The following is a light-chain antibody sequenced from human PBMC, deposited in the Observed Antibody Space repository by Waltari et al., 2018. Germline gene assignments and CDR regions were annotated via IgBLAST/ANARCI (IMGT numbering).Light chain of an antibody. V-gene: IGLV1-36*01. CDR1: SPTSGNNA. CDR2: YAD. J-gene: IGLJ2*01. CDR3: AAWDDSLNAVV. Sequence: QSVLTQPPSLSEAPRQRVTISCSGSSPTSGNNAVTWYQPPPGEAPKHLIYYADLLPSGVSDRFSGSKSGTSASMAIGGLLSEDEGDYYCAAWDDSLNAVVFGGGTKLTVL.